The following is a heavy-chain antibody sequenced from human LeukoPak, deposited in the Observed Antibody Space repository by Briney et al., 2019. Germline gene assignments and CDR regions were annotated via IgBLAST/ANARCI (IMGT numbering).Heavy chain of an antibody. CDR1: RYTFISYG. CDR3: ARDCIGCHGFDY. D-gene: IGHD2-15*01. V-gene: IGHV1-18*01. J-gene: IGHJ4*02. Sequence: ASVKVSRKASRYTFISYGISWVRQAPGQGLEWMGWVSAYADDTNCVQKFQGRVTMTTDTSTSTAYMELRSLRFDDTAVYYCARDCIGCHGFDYWGQGTLVTVSS. CDR2: VSAYADDT.